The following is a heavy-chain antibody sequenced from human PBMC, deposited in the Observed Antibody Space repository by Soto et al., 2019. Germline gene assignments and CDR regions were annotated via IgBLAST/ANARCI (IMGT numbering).Heavy chain of an antibody. D-gene: IGHD3-16*01. J-gene: IGHJ4*02. Sequence: QVQLVQSGAEVKKPGASVKVSCKTSGYTFTSYGISWVRQAPGQGLEWMGWISAYNGNTNYAQKLQGRVTMTTDTSTTTDNMELRSLRADDTAGYYCARELGGWGDYWGQGTLVTVSS. CDR3: ARELGGWGDY. CDR1: GYTFTSYG. V-gene: IGHV1-18*01. CDR2: ISAYNGNT.